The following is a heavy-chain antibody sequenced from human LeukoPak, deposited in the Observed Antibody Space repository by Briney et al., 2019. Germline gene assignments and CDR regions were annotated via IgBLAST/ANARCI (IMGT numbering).Heavy chain of an antibody. Sequence: PGGSLRLFCTASGFPFRVRWMHWVRQAPGKGLVWISLIKKDGFFSTYADSVKGRFTISRDDAKNTLYLQMDSLRADDTAVYCCATDLDYTFDYWGRGTLVTVSS. CDR2: IKKDGFFS. CDR3: ATDLDYTFDY. V-gene: IGHV3-74*03. J-gene: IGHJ4*02. D-gene: IGHD4-11*01. CDR1: GFPFRVRW.